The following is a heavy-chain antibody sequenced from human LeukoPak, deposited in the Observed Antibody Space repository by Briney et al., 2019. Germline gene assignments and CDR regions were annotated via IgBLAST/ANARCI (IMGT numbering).Heavy chain of an antibody. CDR1: GGSISSGSYY. J-gene: IGHJ4*02. CDR2: IYTSGST. CDR3: ARERPEVDY. Sequence: SETLSLTCTVSGGSISSGSYYWSWIRQPAGTGLEWIGRIYTSGSTNYNPSLKSRVTISVDTSKNQFSLKLSSVTAADTAVYYCARERPEVDYWGQGTLVTVSS. V-gene: IGHV4-61*02.